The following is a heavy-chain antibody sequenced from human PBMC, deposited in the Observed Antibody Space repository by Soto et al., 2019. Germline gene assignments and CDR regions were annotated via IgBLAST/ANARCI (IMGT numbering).Heavy chain of an antibody. Sequence: GGSLRLSCAASGFTFSSYAMTWVRQAPGKGLEWVSAISGSGGSTYYADSVKGQFTISRDNSKNTLYLQMNSLRAEDTAVYYCAKGLYSGSYFDYWGQGTLVTVST. J-gene: IGHJ4*02. CDR2: ISGSGGST. CDR3: AKGLYSGSYFDY. D-gene: IGHD1-26*01. CDR1: GFTFSSYA. V-gene: IGHV3-23*01.